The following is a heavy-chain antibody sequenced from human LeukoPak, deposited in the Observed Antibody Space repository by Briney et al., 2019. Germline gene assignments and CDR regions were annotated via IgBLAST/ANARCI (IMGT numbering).Heavy chain of an antibody. D-gene: IGHD5-12*01. Sequence: GGSLRLSCTASEFTFGDFAISWVRQAPGKGLEWLGFIRSKDNDGTTDYAASVKGRFIISRDDSKNVAYLEMNDLKIEDTAVYYCTRDRRGGGYTSRGMDVWGKGTTVTISS. CDR3: TRDRRGGGYTSRGMDV. CDR2: IRSKDNDGTT. J-gene: IGHJ6*04. CDR1: EFTFGDFA. V-gene: IGHV3-49*04.